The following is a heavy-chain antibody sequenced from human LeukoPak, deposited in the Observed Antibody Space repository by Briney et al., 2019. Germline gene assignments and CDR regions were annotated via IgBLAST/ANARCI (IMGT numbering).Heavy chain of an antibody. Sequence: SVKVSCKASGGTFSSYAISWVRQAPGQGLEWMGGIIPIFGTANYAQKFQGRVTITADKSTSTAYMELSSLRSEDTAVYYCARWRDDYGDYEDYWGQGTLVTVSS. D-gene: IGHD4-17*01. J-gene: IGHJ4*02. V-gene: IGHV1-69*06. CDR2: IIPIFGTA. CDR1: GGTFSSYA. CDR3: ARWRDDYGDYEDY.